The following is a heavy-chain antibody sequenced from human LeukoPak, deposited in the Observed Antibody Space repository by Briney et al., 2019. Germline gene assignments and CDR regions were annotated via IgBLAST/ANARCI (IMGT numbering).Heavy chain of an antibody. CDR1: GFTFSSHN. D-gene: IGHD3-22*01. V-gene: IGHV3-30-3*01. J-gene: IGHJ3*02. CDR2: ISNDGINK. Sequence: GTSLRLSCAASGFTFSSHNMHWVRQAPGKGLEWVALISNDGINKYYADSVKGRFTISRDNSKTTLYLQMNGLRGEETAVYYCARGRSGYYDSSGYYPDAFDIWGQGTMVTVSS. CDR3: ARGRSGYYDSSGYYPDAFDI.